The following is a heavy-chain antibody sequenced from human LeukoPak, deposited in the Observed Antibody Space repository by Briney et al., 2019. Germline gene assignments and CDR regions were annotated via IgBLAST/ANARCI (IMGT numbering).Heavy chain of an antibody. V-gene: IGHV4-4*07. CDR1: GGSISSYY. D-gene: IGHD3-3*02. CDR2: IYTSGST. CDR3: AREVPPTPIFGVVQYYYYYMDV. Sequence: MPSETLSLTCTVSGGSISSYYWSWIRQPAGKGLEWIGRIYTSGSTNYNPSLKSRVTMSVDTSKNQFSLKLSSVTAADTAVYYCAREVPPTPIFGVVQYYYYYMDVWGKGTTVTVSS. J-gene: IGHJ6*03.